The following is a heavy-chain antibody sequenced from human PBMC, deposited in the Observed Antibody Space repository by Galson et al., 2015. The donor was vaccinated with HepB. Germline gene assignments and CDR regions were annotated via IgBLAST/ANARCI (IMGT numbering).Heavy chain of an antibody. CDR2: ISSDGSTI. V-gene: IGHV3-11*01. CDR3: ARASLGWFDP. CDR1: GFTFSDFY. J-gene: IGHJ5*02. Sequence: SLRLSCEASGFTFSDFYMTWIRQAPGKGLEWVSYISSDGSTISYADSVKGRFTISRDNGKNSLYLQVNRLRAEDTAVYYCARASLGWFDPWGQGTLLTVSS.